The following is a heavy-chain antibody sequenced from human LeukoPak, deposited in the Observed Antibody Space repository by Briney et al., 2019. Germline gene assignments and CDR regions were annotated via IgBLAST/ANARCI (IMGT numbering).Heavy chain of an antibody. D-gene: IGHD3-10*01. CDR2: IRYDGSNK. V-gene: IGHV3-30*02. J-gene: IGHJ4*02. CDR3: VWMYYYGSGSYYNPVGG. Sequence: GWSLRLSCAASGFTFSSYGMHWVRQAPGKGLEWVAFIRYDGSNKYYADSVKGRFTISRDNSKNTLYLQMNSLRAEDTAVYYCVWMYYYGSGSYYNPVGGWGQGTLVTVSS. CDR1: GFTFSSYG.